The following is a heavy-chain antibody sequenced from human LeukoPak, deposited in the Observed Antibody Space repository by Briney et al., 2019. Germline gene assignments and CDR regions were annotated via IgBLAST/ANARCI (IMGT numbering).Heavy chain of an antibody. CDR1: GYTFSSYG. CDR3: ASSPVLGTAMVAYDY. CDR2: ISAYNGNT. Sequence: ASVKVSCKTSGYTFSSYGISWVRQAPGQWLEWLGWISAYNGNTNYAQKLQGRVTMTTDTSTSTAYMELRSLRSDDTAVYYCASSPVLGTAMVAYDYWGQGTLVTVSS. D-gene: IGHD5-18*01. V-gene: IGHV1-18*01. J-gene: IGHJ4*02.